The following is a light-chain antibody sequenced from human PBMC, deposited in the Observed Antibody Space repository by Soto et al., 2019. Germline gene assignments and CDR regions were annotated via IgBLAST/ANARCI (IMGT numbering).Light chain of an antibody. CDR1: SSNIGNNY. Sequence: QSVLTQPPSVSAAPGQKVTISCSGRSSNIGNNYVSWYQQLPGTAPKLLIYENNKRPSGIPDRFSGSKSGTSATLGITGLQTWDEADYYCGTWDSSLSAGVFGGGTKLTVL. J-gene: IGLJ3*02. CDR3: GTWDSSLSAGV. V-gene: IGLV1-51*02. CDR2: ENN.